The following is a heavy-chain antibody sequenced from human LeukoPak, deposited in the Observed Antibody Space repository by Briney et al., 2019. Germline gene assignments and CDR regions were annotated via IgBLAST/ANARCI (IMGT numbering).Heavy chain of an antibody. CDR1: GFTFSSYG. CDR3: AKGLQQLVINY. CDR2: ISYDGSNK. V-gene: IGHV3-30*18. Sequence: GGSLRLSCAASGFTFSSYGMHWVRQAPGKGLEWVAVISYDGSNKYYADSVKGRFTISRDNSKNTLYLQMNSLRAEDTAVYYCAKGLQQLVINYWGQGTLVTVSP. J-gene: IGHJ4*02. D-gene: IGHD6-13*01.